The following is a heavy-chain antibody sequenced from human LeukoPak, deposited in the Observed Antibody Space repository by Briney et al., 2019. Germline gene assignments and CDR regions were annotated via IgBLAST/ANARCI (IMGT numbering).Heavy chain of an antibody. D-gene: IGHD3-3*01. CDR1: GGSISSYY. Sequence: SETLSLTCTVSGGSISSYYWTWIRQPPGKGLEWIGYIYYTGSTNYNPSLKSRVTISVDMSKNQVSLQLNSVTAADTAVYYCARAVPYDFWSGYYYYYYYMDVWGKGTTVTVSS. CDR2: IYYTGST. CDR3: ARAVPYDFWSGYYYYYYYMDV. J-gene: IGHJ6*03. V-gene: IGHV4-59*01.